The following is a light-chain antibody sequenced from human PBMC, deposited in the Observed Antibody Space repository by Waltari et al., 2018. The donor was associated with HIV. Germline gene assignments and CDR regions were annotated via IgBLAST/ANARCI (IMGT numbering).Light chain of an antibody. CDR2: EVS. V-gene: IGLV2-14*01. CDR3: SSYTSSSTLV. CDR1: SSDVGGYNY. J-gene: IGLJ2*01. Sequence: QSALTQPASASGSPGQSITISSTGTSSDVGGYNYVSWYQQHPGKAPKLMIYEVSNRPSGVSNRFSGSKSGNTASLTISGLQAEDEADYYCSSYTSSSTLVFGGGTKLTVL.